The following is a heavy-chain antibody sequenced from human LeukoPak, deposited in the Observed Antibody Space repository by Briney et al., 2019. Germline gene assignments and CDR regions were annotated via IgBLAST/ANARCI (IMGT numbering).Heavy chain of an antibody. D-gene: IGHD6-13*01. J-gene: IGHJ4*02. V-gene: IGHV3-43*01. CDR1: GFTFDDYT. Sequence: GGSLRLSCAASGFTFDDYTMHWVRQAPGKGLEWVSLISWDGGSTYYADSVKGRFTISRDNSENSLYLQMNSLRTEDTALYYCAKDMGAAAGPYYFDYWGQGTLVTVSS. CDR2: ISWDGGST. CDR3: AKDMGAAAGPYYFDY.